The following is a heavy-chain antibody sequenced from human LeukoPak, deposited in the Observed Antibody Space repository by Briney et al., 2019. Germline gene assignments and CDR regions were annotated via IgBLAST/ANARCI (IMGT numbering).Heavy chain of an antibody. CDR3: AKDIYDGVADGPRGRYQLLLGEYFQH. J-gene: IGHJ1*01. CDR2: ISGSGGST. D-gene: IGHD2-2*01. V-gene: IGHV3-23*01. CDR1: GFTFSSYA. Sequence: GGSLRLSCAASGFTFSSYAMSWVRQAPGKGLEWVSGISGSGGSTYYADSVKGRFTISRDNSKNTLYLQMNSLRAEDTAVYYCAKDIYDGVADGPRGRYQLLLGEYFQHWGQGTLVTVSS.